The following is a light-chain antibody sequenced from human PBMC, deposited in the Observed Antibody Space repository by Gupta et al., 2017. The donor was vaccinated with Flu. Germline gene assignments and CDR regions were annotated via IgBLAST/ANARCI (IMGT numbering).Light chain of an antibody. CDR2: HDA. J-gene: IGLJ3*02. CDR3: QVGDRSSDKPV. Sequence: SVDLTQPPSVSVAPGQPAKVTCWTTLIGTKTVHGSQQKPAQAPVLVVTHDANRPSCIPERFSGSKSGTTATVTTSRVEAGEGADYYCQVGDRSSDKPVFGGGTKVTVL. CDR1: LIGTKT. V-gene: IGLV3-21*02.